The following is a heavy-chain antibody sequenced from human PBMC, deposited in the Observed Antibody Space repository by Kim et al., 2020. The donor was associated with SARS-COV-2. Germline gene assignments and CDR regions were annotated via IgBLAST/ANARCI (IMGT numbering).Heavy chain of an antibody. Sequence: DSVKVRFTIPRDNAKNSLYLQMNSLRAEDTAVYYCARGGYGGNPGYAFDIWGQGTMVTVSS. CDR3: ARGGYGGNPGYAFDI. V-gene: IGHV3-21*01. D-gene: IGHD4-17*01. J-gene: IGHJ3*02.